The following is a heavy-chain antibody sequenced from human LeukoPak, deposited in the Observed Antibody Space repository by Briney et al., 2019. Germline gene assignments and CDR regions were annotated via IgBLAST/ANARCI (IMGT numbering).Heavy chain of an antibody. V-gene: IGHV3-48*01. CDR2: ISSSSNTI. CDR3: ARERGGSYYFDY. CDR1: GFIFSYSS. J-gene: IGHJ4*02. Sequence: GGSLRLSCAASGFIFSYSSMNWVRQAPGKGLEWVSYISSSSNTIYYADSVKGRFTISRDNAKNSLYLQMNSLRAEDTAVYYCARERGGSYYFDYWGLGTLVTVSS. D-gene: IGHD4-23*01.